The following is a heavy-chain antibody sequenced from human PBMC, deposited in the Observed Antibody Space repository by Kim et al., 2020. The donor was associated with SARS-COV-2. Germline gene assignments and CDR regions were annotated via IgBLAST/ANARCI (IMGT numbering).Heavy chain of an antibody. D-gene: IGHD6-13*01. V-gene: IGHV4-59*01. J-gene: IGHJ4*02. CDR3: ARSVNIAAAGWGEGFDY. Sequence: SETLSLTCTVSGGSISSYYWSWIRQPPGKGLEWIGYIYYSGSTNYNPSLKSRVTISVDTSKNQFSLKLSSVTAADTAVYYCARSVNIAAAGWGEGFDYWGQGALVTVAS. CDR1: GGSISSYY. CDR2: IYYSGST.